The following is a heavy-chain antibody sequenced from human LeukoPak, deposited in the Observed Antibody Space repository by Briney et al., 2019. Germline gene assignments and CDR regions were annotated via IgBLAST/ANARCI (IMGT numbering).Heavy chain of an antibody. J-gene: IGHJ4*02. CDR3: AKVDCGSSGCRRVDY. V-gene: IGHV3-23*01. CDR2: LTDSGSTT. CDR1: GFTFSSYA. D-gene: IGHD2-2*01. Sequence: GRSLRLSCAASGFTFSSYAMTWFRQPPGKGLEWVSTLTDSGSTTFYADSVKGRLTISRDNSKSTLYLQMNSLRAEDTAIYYCAKVDCGSSGCRRVDYWGQGTLVTVSS.